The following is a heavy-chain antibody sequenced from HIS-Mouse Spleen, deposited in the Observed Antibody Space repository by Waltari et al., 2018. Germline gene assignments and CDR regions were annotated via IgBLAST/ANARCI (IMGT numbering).Heavy chain of an antibody. D-gene: IGHD1-26*01. V-gene: IGHV3-30*18. CDR3: AKDRGSQFDY. J-gene: IGHJ4*02. CDR1: GFTFSSYG. Sequence: QVQLVESGGGVVQPGRSLRLSCAASGFTFSSYGMHWVRQAPGKGREWVAVISYDGSNKYYADSVKGRFTISRDNSKSTLYLQMNSLRAEDTAVYYCAKDRGSQFDYWGQGTLVTVSS. CDR2: ISYDGSNK.